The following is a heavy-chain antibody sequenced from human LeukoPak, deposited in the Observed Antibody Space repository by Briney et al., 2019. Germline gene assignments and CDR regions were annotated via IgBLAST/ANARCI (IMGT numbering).Heavy chain of an antibody. CDR2: IYYSGNT. V-gene: IGHV4-59*05. D-gene: IGHD6-19*01. CDR1: GGSISSYY. J-gene: IGHJ6*03. Sequence: SETLSLTCTVSGGSISSYYWSWIRQPPGKGLEWIGSIYYSGNTYYNASLKSRVTISVDTSKNQFSLKLTSVTAADTAVYYCARGQKSVGRTLAGTTIYSYYYYMDVWGKGTTVTVSS. CDR3: ARGQKSVGRTLAGTTIYSYYYYMDV.